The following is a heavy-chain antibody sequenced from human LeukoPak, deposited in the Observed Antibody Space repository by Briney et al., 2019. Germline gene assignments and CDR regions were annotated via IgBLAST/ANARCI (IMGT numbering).Heavy chain of an antibody. Sequence: PSETLSLTCTVSGGSISSYYWSWIRQPPGKGLEWIGYIYYSGSTNYNPSLKSRVTISIDTPKNQFSLKLSSVTAADTAVYYCARHRNCGYHSYGMDVWGQGTTVTVSS. CDR2: IYYSGST. D-gene: IGHD5-12*01. V-gene: IGHV4-59*08. J-gene: IGHJ6*02. CDR1: GGSISSYY. CDR3: ARHRNCGYHSYGMDV.